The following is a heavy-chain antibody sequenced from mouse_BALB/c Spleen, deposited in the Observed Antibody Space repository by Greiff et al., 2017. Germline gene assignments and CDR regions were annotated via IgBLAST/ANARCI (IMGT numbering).Heavy chain of an antibody. V-gene: IGHV6-6*02. D-gene: IGHD1-1*01. CDR3: TRSYYGSDAWFAY. CDR2: IRLKSNNYAT. J-gene: IGHJ3*01. Sequence: EVMLVESGGGLVQPGGSMKLSCVASGFTFSNYWMNWVRQSPEKGLEWVAEIRLKSNNYATHYAESVKGRFTISRDDSKSSVYLQMNNLRAEDTGIYYCTRSYYGSDAWFAYWGQGTLVTVSA. CDR1: GFTFSNYW.